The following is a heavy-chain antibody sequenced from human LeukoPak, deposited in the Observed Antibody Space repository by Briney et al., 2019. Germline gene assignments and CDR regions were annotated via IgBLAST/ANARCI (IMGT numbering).Heavy chain of an antibody. D-gene: IGHD3-3*01. CDR3: AREDWSGYLRSAYYYYGMDV. CDR2: IIPIFGTA. Sequence: GSSVKVSCKASGGTFSSYAISWVRQAPGQGLEWMGGIIPIFGTANYAQKFQGRVTMTRDTSTSTVYMELSSLRSEDTAVYYSAREDWSGYLRSAYYYYGMDVWGQGTTVTVSS. V-gene: IGHV1-69*05. J-gene: IGHJ6*02. CDR1: GGTFSSYA.